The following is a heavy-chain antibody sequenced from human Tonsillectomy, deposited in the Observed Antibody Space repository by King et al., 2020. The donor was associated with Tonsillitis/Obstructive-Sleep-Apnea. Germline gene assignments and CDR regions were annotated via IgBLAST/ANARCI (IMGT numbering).Heavy chain of an antibody. J-gene: IGHJ4*02. CDR2: ISNNGGNT. CDR1: GFTFTNYA. Sequence: VQLVESGGGLVQPGGSLRLSCSASGFTFTNYAIHWVRQAPGKGLEYVSAISNNGGNTYYADSVKGRFTISRDNSKNTLYLQMSSLRPEDTAVYYCVKYDFWRSYQGDYWGQGTLVTVSS. D-gene: IGHD3-3*01. V-gene: IGHV3-64D*08. CDR3: VKYDFWRSYQGDY.